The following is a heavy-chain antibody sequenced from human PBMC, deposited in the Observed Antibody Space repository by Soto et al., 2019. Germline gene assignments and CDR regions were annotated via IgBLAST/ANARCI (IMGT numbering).Heavy chain of an antibody. CDR1: GYTFSGYW. V-gene: IGHV5-51*01. CDR3: GSAYYDFYGVDV. J-gene: IGHJ6*02. CDR2: IDPVDSET. Sequence: GESLTISCKGSGYTFSGYWIAWVRQTPGKGLEWMGIIDPVDSETKYSPSLQGQVTMSADKSVTTAYLKWSSLKASDTAMYYCGSAYYDFYGVDVWGQAPTVTVSS.